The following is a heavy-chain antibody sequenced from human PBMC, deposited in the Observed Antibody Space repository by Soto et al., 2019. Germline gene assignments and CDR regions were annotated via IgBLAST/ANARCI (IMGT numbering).Heavy chain of an antibody. CDR1: GFTFSNYA. V-gene: IGHV3-23*01. CDR2: FAGSGGST. Sequence: EVQLLESGGGLVQPGGSLRLSCAASGFTFSNYALTWVRQFPGKGLEWVSTFAGSGGSTYYADSVKGRFTISRDNSKNTLFLEMNRLRVEDTGTYFCARDWTGDTCPCLDVWGQGTTVSVSS. CDR3: ARDWTGDTCPCLDV. J-gene: IGHJ6*02. D-gene: IGHD2-8*02.